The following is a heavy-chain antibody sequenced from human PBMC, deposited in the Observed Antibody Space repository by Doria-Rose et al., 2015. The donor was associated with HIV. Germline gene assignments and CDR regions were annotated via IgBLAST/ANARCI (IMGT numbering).Heavy chain of an antibody. Sequence: VQLVQSGGGLVQPGRSLRLSCVGSGFSFESYAMHWVRLAPWKGLEWVAGIRWDSGADGNADSVEGRFTISRDNAKKSVYLEMRSLRPEGTAFYYCAKAPIIGPKYYFYMDVWGKGTSVTVSS. V-gene: IGHV3-9*01. CDR3: AKAPIIGPKYYFYMDV. CDR2: IRWDSGAD. J-gene: IGHJ6*03. D-gene: IGHD3-3*01. CDR1: GFSFESYA.